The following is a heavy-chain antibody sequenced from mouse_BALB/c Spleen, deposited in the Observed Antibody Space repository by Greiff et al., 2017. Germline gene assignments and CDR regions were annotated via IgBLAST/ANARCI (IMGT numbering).Heavy chain of an antibody. CDR1: GYAFSSYW. CDR2: IYPGDGDT. V-gene: IGHV1-80*01. Sequence: QVQLKESGAGLVKPGASVKLSCKASGYAFSSYWMNWVKQRPGQGLEWIGQIYPGDGDTNYNGKFKGKATLTADKSSSTAYMQLSSLTSEDSAVYFCARGYDGYYYFDYWGQGTTHTVSS. J-gene: IGHJ2*01. CDR3: ARGYDGYYYFDY. D-gene: IGHD2-3*01.